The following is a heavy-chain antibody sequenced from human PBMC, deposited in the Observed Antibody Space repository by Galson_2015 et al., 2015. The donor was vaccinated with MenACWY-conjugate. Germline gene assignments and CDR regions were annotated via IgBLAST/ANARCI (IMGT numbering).Heavy chain of an antibody. V-gene: IGHV3-15*01. J-gene: IGHJ3*02. CDR2: IKSKDRGEAI. D-gene: IGHD1-7*01. Sequence: SLRLSCAASGFTFTEAWMNWVRQAPGKGLEWVGLIKSKDRGEAIDYAAPVKGRFTISRDDSKDTLYLQMNNLKTEDTAVYCCTTNELIGHTNDAFDIWGQGTMVTVSS. CDR3: TTNELIGHTNDAFDI. CDR1: GFTFTEAW.